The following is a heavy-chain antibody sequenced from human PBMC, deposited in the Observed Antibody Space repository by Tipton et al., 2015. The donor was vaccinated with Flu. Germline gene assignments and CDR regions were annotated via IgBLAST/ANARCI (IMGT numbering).Heavy chain of an antibody. V-gene: IGHV4-4*07. CDR1: GDSMSSFY. J-gene: IGHJ4*02. Sequence: TLSLTCTASGDSMSSFYWSWIRQPAGKGLEFIGRIYSSGTSNYNPSLKSRVTMSIDTSRNEVSLRLTSVSVADTAIFYCARGDALGSAVYWGPGTRVTVSS. D-gene: IGHD3-10*01. CDR3: ARGDALGSAVY. CDR2: IYSSGTS.